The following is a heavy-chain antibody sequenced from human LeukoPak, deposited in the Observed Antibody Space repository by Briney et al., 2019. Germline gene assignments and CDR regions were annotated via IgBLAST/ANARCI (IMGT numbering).Heavy chain of an antibody. J-gene: IGHJ5*02. CDR1: GYSINNYW. CDR3: ARLTSFADLLTATRRSWFDP. V-gene: IGHV5-51*01. Sequence: GESLKISCKGSGYSINNYWIGWVRQMPGKGLEWMGIIYPADSDTRYRPSLQGQVTISVDKSIDTAFLQWSSLKASDSAIYYCARLTSFADLLTATRRSWFDPWGQGTLVTVSS. CDR2: IYPADSDT. D-gene: IGHD2-21*02.